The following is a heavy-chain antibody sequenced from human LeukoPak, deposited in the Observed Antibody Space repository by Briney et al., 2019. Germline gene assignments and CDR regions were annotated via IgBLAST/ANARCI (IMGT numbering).Heavy chain of an antibody. CDR2: MHNSENA. CDR1: GASISSGGYF. J-gene: IGHJ4*02. Sequence: SSETLSLTCTVSGASISSGGYFWSWIRQHPGRGLEWIGYMHNSENADYNPSLKSRVSISVDTSKNQISLKVNSVTAADPAVYYCARERGRLLDYWGQGTLVTVSS. CDR3: ARERGRLLDY. V-gene: IGHV4-31*03. D-gene: IGHD2-15*01.